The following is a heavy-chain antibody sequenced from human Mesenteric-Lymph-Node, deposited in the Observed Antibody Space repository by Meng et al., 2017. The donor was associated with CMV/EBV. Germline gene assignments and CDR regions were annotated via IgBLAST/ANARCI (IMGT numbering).Heavy chain of an antibody. J-gene: IGHJ4*02. V-gene: IGHV3-23*03. Sequence: GGSLRLSCAASGFTFSSYAMSWVRQAPGKGLEWVSVIFSDGGGTYYADSVKDRFTVSRDNSKNTLHLQMNSLRAEDTAVYYCAKESQGYFDYWGQGTLVTVSS. CDR1: GFTFSSYA. CDR2: IFSDGGGT. CDR3: AKESQGYFDY.